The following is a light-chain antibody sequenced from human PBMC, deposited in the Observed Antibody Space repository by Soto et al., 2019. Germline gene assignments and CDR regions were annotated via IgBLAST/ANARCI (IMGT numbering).Light chain of an antibody. V-gene: IGKV3-11*01. Sequence: EVVLTQSPATLSLSPGERATLSCRASQSVSSNLAWYQQRPGQAPRLLIYGASNRATGIPARFSGSGSGTDSTPPISTLKAKDLAFFSCKQRTPGPITFAQGTSWEI. J-gene: IGKJ5*01. CDR1: QSVSSN. CDR3: KQRTPGPIT. CDR2: GAS.